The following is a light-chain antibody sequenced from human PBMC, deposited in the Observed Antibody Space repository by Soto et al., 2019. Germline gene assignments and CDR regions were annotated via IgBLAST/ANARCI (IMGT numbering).Light chain of an antibody. CDR1: QSVASGH. V-gene: IGKV3-20*01. CDR2: DAS. J-gene: IGKJ1*01. CDR3: QHYGSSPWT. Sequence: EIVLTQSPGTLSLSPGERATLSSRASQSVASGHLAWYQQTPGQPPRLIIYDASSRATGIPDRFSGSGSGPDFTLTISRLEPEDFAVYFCQHYGSSPWTFGQGTKVDIK.